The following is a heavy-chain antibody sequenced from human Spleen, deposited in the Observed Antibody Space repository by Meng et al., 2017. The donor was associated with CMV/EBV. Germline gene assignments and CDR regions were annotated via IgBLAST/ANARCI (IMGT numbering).Heavy chain of an antibody. CDR2: INHSGST. J-gene: IGHJ4*02. CDR3: AREDEQQLPFDY. CDR1: GGSFSGYY. Sequence: SETLSLTCAVYGGSFSGYYWSWIRQPPGKGLEWIGEINHSGSTNYNPSLKSRVTISVDTSKNQFSLKLSSVTAADTAVYYCAREDEQQLPFDYWGQGTLVTVSS. V-gene: IGHV4-34*01. D-gene: IGHD6-13*01.